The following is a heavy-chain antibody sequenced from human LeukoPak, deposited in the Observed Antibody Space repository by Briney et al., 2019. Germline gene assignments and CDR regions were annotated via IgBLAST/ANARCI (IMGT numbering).Heavy chain of an antibody. CDR1: GGSISSSNW. J-gene: IGHJ4*02. V-gene: IGHV4-4*02. D-gene: IGHD6-19*01. Sequence: SETLSPTCAVSGGSISSSNWWSWVRQPPGKGLEWIGEIYHSGGTNYNPSLKSRVTISVDKSKNQFSLKLSSVTAADTAVYYCARVYSSGWYNNYWGQGTLVTVSS. CDR3: ARVYSSGWYNNY. CDR2: IYHSGGT.